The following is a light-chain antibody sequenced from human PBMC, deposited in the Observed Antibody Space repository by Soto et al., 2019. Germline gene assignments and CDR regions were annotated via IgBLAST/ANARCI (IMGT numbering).Light chain of an antibody. CDR2: EVS. CDR3: SSYTSSNTWV. J-gene: IGLJ3*02. Sequence: QSALTQPASVSGSPAQSITISCTGTSSDVGGYNYVSWYQQHPDKVPKLMIYEVSNRPSGVSNRFSGSKSGNTASLTISGLQTEDEADYYCSSYTSSNTWVFGGGTKLTVL. CDR1: SSDVGGYNY. V-gene: IGLV2-14*01.